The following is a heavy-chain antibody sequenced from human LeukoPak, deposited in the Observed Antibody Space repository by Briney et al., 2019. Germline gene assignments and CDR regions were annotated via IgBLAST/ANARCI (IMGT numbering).Heavy chain of an antibody. D-gene: IGHD5-24*01. Sequence: PGGSLRLSCAASGFTFTSYWMRWVRQAPGKGLEWVSYISAPGTTIYYADSVKGRFTISRDNAKNSLFLQMNSLRAEDTAVYYCARVVRDGYNRIDYWGQGTLVTVSS. CDR3: ARVVRDGYNRIDY. CDR1: GFTFTSYW. V-gene: IGHV3-48*03. CDR2: ISAPGTTI. J-gene: IGHJ4*02.